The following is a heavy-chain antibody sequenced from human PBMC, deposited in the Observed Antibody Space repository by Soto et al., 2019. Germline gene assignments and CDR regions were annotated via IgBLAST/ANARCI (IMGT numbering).Heavy chain of an antibody. V-gene: IGHV3-74*01. Sequence: PGGSLRLSCAASGFTFNTYWMHWVRQAPGKGLIWVSRLNGDGSTIDYADYVKGRFTMSRDNAKSTVYLQMHSLRAEDTAEDYWERDKTPAFWGQGTQVPVS. J-gene: IGHJ4*02. CDR2: LNGDGSTI. CDR1: GFTFNTYW. D-gene: IGHD6-25*01. CDR3: ERDKTPAF.